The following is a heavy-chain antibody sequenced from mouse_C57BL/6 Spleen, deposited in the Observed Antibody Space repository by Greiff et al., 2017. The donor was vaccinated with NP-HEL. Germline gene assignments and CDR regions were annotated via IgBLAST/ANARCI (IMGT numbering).Heavy chain of an antibody. CDR1: GYSITSGYY. Sequence: EVKLQESGPGLVKPSQSLSLTCSVTGYSITSGYYWNWIRQFPGNKLEWMGYISYDGSNNYNPSLKNRLSITRDTSKNQFFLKLNSVTTEDTATYYCARDRPPYGSSGDYAMDYWGQGTSVTVSS. V-gene: IGHV3-6*01. D-gene: IGHD1-1*01. CDR3: ARDRPPYGSSGDYAMDY. CDR2: ISYDGSN. J-gene: IGHJ4*01.